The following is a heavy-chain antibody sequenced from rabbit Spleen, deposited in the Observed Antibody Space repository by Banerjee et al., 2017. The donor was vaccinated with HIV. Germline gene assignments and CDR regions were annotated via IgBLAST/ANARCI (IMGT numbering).Heavy chain of an antibody. D-gene: IGHD6-1*01. J-gene: IGHJ4*01. CDR2: ISTGDGSA. V-gene: IGHV1S45*01. Sequence: QEQLEESGGGLVQPGGTLTLTCKASGIDFSGSYWICWVRQAPGKGLEWIGCISTGDGSAYYASWAKGRFTISKTSSTTVTLQMTSLTAADTATYFYARSAYGYVGYDSTYLWGPGTLVTVS. CDR3: ARSAYGYVGYDSTYL. CDR1: GIDFSGSYW.